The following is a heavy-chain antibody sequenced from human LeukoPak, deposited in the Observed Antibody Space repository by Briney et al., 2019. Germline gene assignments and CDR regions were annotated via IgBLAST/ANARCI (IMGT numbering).Heavy chain of an antibody. CDR3: ARDRRYCSGGSCPRRSGYSYGQGVDY. J-gene: IGHJ4*02. V-gene: IGHV1-46*01. D-gene: IGHD2-15*01. Sequence: ASVKVSCKASGYTFTSYYIHWVRQAPGQGLEWMGLINPSGCSTNYARKFQGRVTMTRDTSISTAYMERSRLRSDDTAVYYCARDRRYCSGGSCPRRSGYSYGQGVDYWGQGTLVTVSS. CDR2: INPSGCST. CDR1: GYTFTSYY.